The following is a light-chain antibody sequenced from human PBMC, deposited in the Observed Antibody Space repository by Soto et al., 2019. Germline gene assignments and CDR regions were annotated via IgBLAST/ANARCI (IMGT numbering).Light chain of an antibody. CDR3: QQLNSYRFP. J-gene: IGKJ5*01. Sequence: GPRVTRILRASQGLSIWLAWYRQKPGRAPKLLIHDASSLESGVPSRFSGSGSGTEFTLTISSLQPEDFASYYCQQLNSYRFPFGQGTRLEIK. V-gene: IGKV1-5*02. CDR2: DAS. CDR1: QGLSIW.